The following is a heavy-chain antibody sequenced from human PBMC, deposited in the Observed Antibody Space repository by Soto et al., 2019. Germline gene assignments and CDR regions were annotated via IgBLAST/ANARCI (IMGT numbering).Heavy chain of an antibody. J-gene: IGHJ5*02. Sequence: SETLSLTCAVYGGSFSGYYWSWIRQPPGKGLEWIGEINHSGSTNYNPSLKSRVTISVDTSKNQFSLKLSSVTAADTAVYYCARVNRVTMVRVPRFDPWGQGTLVTVSS. V-gene: IGHV4-34*01. CDR2: INHSGST. D-gene: IGHD3-10*01. CDR3: ARVNRVTMVRVPRFDP. CDR1: GGSFSGYY.